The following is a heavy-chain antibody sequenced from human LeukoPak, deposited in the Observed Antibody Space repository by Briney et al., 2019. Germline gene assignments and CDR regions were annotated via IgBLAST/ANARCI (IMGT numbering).Heavy chain of an antibody. Sequence: SETLSLTCTVSGDSISGFYWSWIRQPPGKGLEWIGYIYYSGSTNYNPSLKSRVTILIETSKNQFSLKLSSVTAADTAVYYCARLDTAMVYYYMDVWGKGTTVTVSS. J-gene: IGHJ6*03. CDR1: GDSISGFY. D-gene: IGHD5-18*01. CDR2: IYYSGST. V-gene: IGHV4-59*08. CDR3: ARLDTAMVYYYMDV.